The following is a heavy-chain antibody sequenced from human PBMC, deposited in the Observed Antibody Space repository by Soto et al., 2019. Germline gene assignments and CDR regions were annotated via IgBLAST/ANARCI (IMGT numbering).Heavy chain of an antibody. J-gene: IGHJ4*02. CDR3: AKGTKGELLWFGEPENY. V-gene: IGHV3-30*18. Sequence: LRLSCAASGFTFSSYGMHWVRQAPGKGLEWVAVISYDGSNKYYADSVKGRFTISRDNSKNTLYLQMNSLRAEDTAVYYCAKGTKGELLWFGEPENYWGQGTLVTVSS. D-gene: IGHD3-10*01. CDR1: GFTFSSYG. CDR2: ISYDGSNK.